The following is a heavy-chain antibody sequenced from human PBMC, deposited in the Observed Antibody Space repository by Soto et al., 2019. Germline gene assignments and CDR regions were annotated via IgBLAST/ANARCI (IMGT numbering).Heavy chain of an antibody. Sequence: EVQLVESGGGLVQPGGSLRLSCAASGFTVSSNYMSWVRQAPGKGLEWVSVIYSGGSTYYADSVKGRFTISRHNSKNTLYLQMNSLRAEDTAVYYCANVALGYCSGGSCYFGAFDIWGQGTMVTVSS. J-gene: IGHJ3*02. V-gene: IGHV3-53*04. CDR3: ANVALGYCSGGSCYFGAFDI. CDR2: IYSGGST. CDR1: GFTVSSNY. D-gene: IGHD2-15*01.